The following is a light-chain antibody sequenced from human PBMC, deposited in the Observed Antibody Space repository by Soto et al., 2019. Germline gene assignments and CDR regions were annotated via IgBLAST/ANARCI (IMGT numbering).Light chain of an antibody. CDR2: GAS. J-gene: IGKJ5*01. Sequence: EIVLTQSPGTLSLSPGERATLSCRASQSVSSRLAWYQQKPGQAPRLLISGASSRATGIPDRFSGSGSATDFTLTISRLEPEDFALYYCQHYGSSPITFDQGTRLEIK. CDR3: QHYGSSPIT. V-gene: IGKV3-20*01. CDR1: QSVSSR.